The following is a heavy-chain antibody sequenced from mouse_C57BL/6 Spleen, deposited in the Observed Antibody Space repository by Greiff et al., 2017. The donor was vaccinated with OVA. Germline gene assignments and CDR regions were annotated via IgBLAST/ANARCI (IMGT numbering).Heavy chain of an antibody. J-gene: IGHJ2*01. V-gene: IGHV5-17*01. CDR3: ARAFITTVVAADY. CDR1: GFTFSDYG. Sequence: VQLKESGGGLVKPGGSLKLSCAASGFTFSDYGMHWVRQAPEQGLEWVAYISSGSSTIYYADTVKGRFTISRDNAKNTLFLQMTSLRSEDTAMYYCARAFITTVVAADYWGQGTTLTVSS. CDR2: ISSGSSTI. D-gene: IGHD1-1*01.